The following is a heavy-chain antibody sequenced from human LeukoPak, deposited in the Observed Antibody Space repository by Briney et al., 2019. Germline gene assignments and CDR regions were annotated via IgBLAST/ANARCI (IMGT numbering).Heavy chain of an antibody. CDR1: GGSISSGSYY. D-gene: IGHD4-11*01. Sequence: KTSQTLSLTCTVSGGSISSGSYYWSWIRQPAGKGLEWIGRIYTSGSTNYNPSLKSRVTMSVDTSKNQFSLKLSSVTAADTAVYYCGMESVTGAFDIWGQGTMVTVSS. J-gene: IGHJ3*02. V-gene: IGHV4-61*02. CDR2: IYTSGST. CDR3: GMESVTGAFDI.